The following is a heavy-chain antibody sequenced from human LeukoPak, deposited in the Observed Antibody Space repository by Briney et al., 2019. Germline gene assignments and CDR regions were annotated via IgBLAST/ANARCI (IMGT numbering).Heavy chain of an antibody. CDR3: ARDGGGSSSWYDDY. CDR1: GYTFIGYY. J-gene: IGHJ4*02. CDR2: ISAYNGNT. D-gene: IGHD6-13*01. Sequence: ASVKVSCKASGYTFIGYYMHWVRQAPGQGLEWMGWISAYNGNTNYAQKLQGRVTMTTDTSTSTAYMELRSLRSDDTAVYYCARDGGGSSSWYDDYWGQGTLVTVSS. V-gene: IGHV1-18*04.